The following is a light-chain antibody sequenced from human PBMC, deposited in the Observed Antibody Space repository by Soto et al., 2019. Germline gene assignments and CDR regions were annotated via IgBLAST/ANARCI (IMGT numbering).Light chain of an antibody. J-gene: IGKJ1*01. V-gene: IGKV3-20*01. Sequence: EVVITQSPSTLSVSPGERATLSCRASQSVSRKLAWYQQTRGQAPRLLIYGASTRATGIPARFGGSGSGTDFTLTISRLEPEDFAVYYCQQYGSSLWTFGQGTKVDIK. CDR1: QSVSRK. CDR2: GAS. CDR3: QQYGSSLWT.